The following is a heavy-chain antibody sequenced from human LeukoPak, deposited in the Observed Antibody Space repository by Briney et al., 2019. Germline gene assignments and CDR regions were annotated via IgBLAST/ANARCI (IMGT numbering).Heavy chain of an antibody. CDR2: INQDGSVK. V-gene: IGHV3-7*01. D-gene: IGHD7-27*01. CDR1: GFTFSRDL. CDR3: ARDVNWGYFDF. J-gene: IGHJ4*02. Sequence: GGSLRLSCAASGFTFSRDLMSWVRQAPGKGLEWVANINQDGSVKDYVDSVQGRFTISRDNAKNSLFLQMSSLGAEDTAVYYCARDVNWGYFDFWGQGALVTVSS.